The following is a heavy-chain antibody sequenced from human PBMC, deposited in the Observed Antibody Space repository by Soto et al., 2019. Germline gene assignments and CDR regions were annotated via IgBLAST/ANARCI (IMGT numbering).Heavy chain of an antibody. J-gene: IGHJ5*02. CDR3: AAGGGFILGRMAWFDP. D-gene: IGHD3-16*01. CDR1: GGSFSDYN. V-gene: IGHV4-34*01. Sequence: QVQLQQWGAGLLKPSETLSLTCAVYGGSFSDYNWNWIRQSPGKGLEWIGEINHRGSINYNPSLKSRITISRDTSRNQFSLKLRSVTAADTAVHYCAAGGGFILGRMAWFDPWGQGTQVTVSS. CDR2: INHRGSI.